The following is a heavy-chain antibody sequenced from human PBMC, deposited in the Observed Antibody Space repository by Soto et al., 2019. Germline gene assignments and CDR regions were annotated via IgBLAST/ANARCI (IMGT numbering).Heavy chain of an antibody. J-gene: IGHJ6*02. CDR2: IIPIFGTA. D-gene: IGHD6-13*01. CDR3: ASAIGGYSSSWGRDTNYGMAV. V-gene: IGHV1-69*01. CDR1: GGTFSSYA. Sequence: QVQLVQSGAEVKKPGSSVKVSCKASGGTFSSYAISWVRQAPGQGLEWMGGIIPIFGTANYAQKFQGSVTITADESTSTAYMELSSLRSEDTAVYYCASAIGGYSSSWGRDTNYGMAVWGQGTTVTVSS.